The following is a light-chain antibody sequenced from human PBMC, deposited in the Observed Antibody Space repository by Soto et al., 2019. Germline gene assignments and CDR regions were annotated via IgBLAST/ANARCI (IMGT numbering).Light chain of an antibody. V-gene: IGKV3-20*01. J-gene: IGKJ4*01. Sequence: EIVLTQSPGMLSLSPGERATLSCRASQSVNSNYVVWFQQKPGQAPRLLIYAASSRATGIPDRFSGSASGTVCALAISSLEPEDFAVYYCEQCESAPLTCGGGTTVEIK. CDR1: QSVNSNY. CDR2: AAS. CDR3: EQCESAPLT.